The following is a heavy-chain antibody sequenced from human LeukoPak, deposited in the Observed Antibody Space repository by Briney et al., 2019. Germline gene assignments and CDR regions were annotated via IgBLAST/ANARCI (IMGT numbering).Heavy chain of an antibody. CDR2: IFPGDSDT. Sequence: GESLQISCKGSGYSFTDYWIGWARQMPGKGPEWMGIIFPGDSDTRYSPSFEGQVTISVDKSISTAYLQWSSLKASDTAMYFCARTSRYNTRKGFDYWGQGSLVTVSS. CDR3: ARTSRYNTRKGFDY. CDR1: GYSFTDYW. V-gene: IGHV5-51*01. D-gene: IGHD1-20*01. J-gene: IGHJ4*02.